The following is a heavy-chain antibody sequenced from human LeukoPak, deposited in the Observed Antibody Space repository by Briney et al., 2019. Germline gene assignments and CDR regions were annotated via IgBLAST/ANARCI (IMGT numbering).Heavy chain of an antibody. CDR2: FDPEDGET. D-gene: IGHD2-15*01. CDR3: ATGRRRYCSGGSCYSYDY. J-gene: IGHJ4*02. Sequence: GASVKVSCKVSGYTLTESSMHWVRQAPGKGLEWMGGFDPEDGETIYAQKFQGRVTMTEDTSTDTAYMELSSLRSEDTTVYYCATGRRRYCSGGSCYSYDYWGQGTLVTVSS. V-gene: IGHV1-24*01. CDR1: GYTLTESS.